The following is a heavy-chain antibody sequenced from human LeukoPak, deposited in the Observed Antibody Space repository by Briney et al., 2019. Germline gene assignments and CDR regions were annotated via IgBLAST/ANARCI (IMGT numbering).Heavy chain of an antibody. CDR2: IYHSGST. CDR1: GGSIGSGGYS. V-gene: IGHV4-30-2*01. D-gene: IGHD3-10*01. CDR3: ARAPGSGRFGRYYFDY. Sequence: TLSLTCAVSGGSIGSGGYSWSWIRQPPGKGLEWIGYIYHSGSTYYNPSLKSRVTISVDRSKNQFSLKLSSVTAADTAVYYCARAPGSGRFGRYYFDYWGQGTLVTVSS. J-gene: IGHJ4*02.